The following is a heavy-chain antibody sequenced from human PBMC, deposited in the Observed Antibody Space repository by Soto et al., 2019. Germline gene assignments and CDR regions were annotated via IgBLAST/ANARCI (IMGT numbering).Heavy chain of an antibody. V-gene: IGHV4-39*01. CDR2: IYYSGST. CDR1: GGSISSSSYY. Sequence: SETLSLTCTVSGGSISSSSYYWGWIRQPPGKGLEWIGSIYYSGSTYYNPSLKSRVTISVDTSKNQFSLKLSSVTAADTAVYYCARVRLATAPQFDYWGQGTLVTVSS. CDR3: ARVRLATAPQFDY. D-gene: IGHD5-12*01. J-gene: IGHJ4*02.